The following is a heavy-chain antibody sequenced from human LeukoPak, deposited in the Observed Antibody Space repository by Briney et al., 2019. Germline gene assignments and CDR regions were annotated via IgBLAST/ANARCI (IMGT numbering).Heavy chain of an antibody. V-gene: IGHV4-59*08. CDR3: ARHLWCGIGSKKEDAFDI. D-gene: IGHD2-21*01. CDR1: GASISSDY. CDR2: IYSTKST. Sequence: TSETLSLTCTVSGASISSDYWSWIRQPPGKGLEWIAYIYSTKSTNYNPSLKSRATISLDTSKNQFSLKLRSVTATDAAVYYCARHLWCGIGSKKEDAFDIWGQGTMVTVSS. J-gene: IGHJ3*02.